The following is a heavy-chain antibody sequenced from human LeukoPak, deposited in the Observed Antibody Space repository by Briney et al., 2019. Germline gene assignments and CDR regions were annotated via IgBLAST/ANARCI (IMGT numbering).Heavy chain of an antibody. Sequence: SETLSLTCTVSGYSISSGYYWGWIRQPPGKGLEWIGSIYHSGSTYYNPSLKSRVTISVDTSKNQFSLKLSSVTAADTAVYYCARGWVYGTAMVNFFHYWGQGTLVTVSS. D-gene: IGHD5-18*01. J-gene: IGHJ4*02. CDR1: GYSISSGYY. V-gene: IGHV4-38-2*02. CDR2: IYHSGST. CDR3: ARGWVYGTAMVNFFHY.